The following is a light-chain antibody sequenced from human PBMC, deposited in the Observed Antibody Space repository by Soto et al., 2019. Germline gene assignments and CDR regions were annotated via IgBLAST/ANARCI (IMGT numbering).Light chain of an antibody. V-gene: IGKV1-5*03. Sequence: DIQITQSPSTLSSSVGDRVTITCLASQSISSWLAWYQQKPGKAPNLLIYKASSLESGVPSRFSGSGSGTEFTLTISSLQPDDFATYYCQQYNSYPWTFGQGTKVDIK. CDR2: KAS. J-gene: IGKJ1*01. CDR3: QQYNSYPWT. CDR1: QSISSW.